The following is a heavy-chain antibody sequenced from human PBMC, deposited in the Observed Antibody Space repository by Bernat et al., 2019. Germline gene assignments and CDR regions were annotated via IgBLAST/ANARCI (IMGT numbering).Heavy chain of an antibody. CDR1: GYSFTGFY. J-gene: IGHJ6*02. Sequence: QAKLVQSGAEVKKAGASVKVYCKASGYSFTGFYIHWVRQAPGQGLEWMGWINPDSGGTNYAQKFQGWVTLTRDTSSSTAYMELNRLRFDDTAIYFCARSFFYALVFWGQGTTVTVPS. V-gene: IGHV1-2*04. CDR3: ARSFFYALVF. CDR2: INPDSGGT. D-gene: IGHD3-16*02.